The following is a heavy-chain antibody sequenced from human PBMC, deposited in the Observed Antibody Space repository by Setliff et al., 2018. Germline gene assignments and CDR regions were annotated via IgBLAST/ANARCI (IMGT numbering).Heavy chain of an antibody. CDR3: GRGFSYGVTTYGLDI. CDR2: VYYSGYT. Sequence: KASETLSLTCTVSGGSVSSTSHYWGWIRQAPGKGMEWIGSVYYSGYTYSKPSLQSRVSMSVDASKNQFSLKLASVTAADTAVYYCGRGFSYGVTTYGLDIWGRGTMVTVSS. V-gene: IGHV4-39*07. CDR1: GGSVSSTSHY. J-gene: IGHJ3*02. D-gene: IGHD3-10*01.